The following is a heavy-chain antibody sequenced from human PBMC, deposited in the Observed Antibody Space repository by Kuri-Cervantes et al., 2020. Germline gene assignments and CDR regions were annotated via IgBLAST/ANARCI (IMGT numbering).Heavy chain of an antibody. CDR3: ARDQNPYYDILTGYKQTYYYYGMDV. D-gene: IGHD3-9*01. CDR1: GGTFSSYG. Sequence: GESLKISCAASGGTFSSYGMHWVRQAPGKGLEWVAVIWYDGSNKYYADSVKGRFTISRDNSKNTLYLQMNSLRAEDTAVYYCARDQNPYYDILTGYKQTYYYYGMDVWGQGTTVTVSS. V-gene: IGHV3-33*08. J-gene: IGHJ6*02. CDR2: IWYDGSNK.